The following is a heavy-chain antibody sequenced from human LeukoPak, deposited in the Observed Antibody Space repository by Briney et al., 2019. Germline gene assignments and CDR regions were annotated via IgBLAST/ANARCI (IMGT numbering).Heavy chain of an antibody. CDR3: AKVVGATRIDY. Sequence: GGSLRLSCAASGFTFSSYSMNWVRQAPGKGLEWVSAISGSGGSTYYADSVKGRFTISRDNSKNTLYLQMNSLRAEDTAVYYCAKVVGATRIDYWGQGTLVTVSS. CDR2: ISGSGGST. J-gene: IGHJ4*02. D-gene: IGHD1-26*01. CDR1: GFTFSSYS. V-gene: IGHV3-23*01.